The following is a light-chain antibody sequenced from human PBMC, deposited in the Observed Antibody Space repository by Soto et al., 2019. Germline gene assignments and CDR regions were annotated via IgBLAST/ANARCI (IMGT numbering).Light chain of an antibody. CDR2: SNN. J-gene: IGLJ1*01. CDR1: SSNIGSNT. V-gene: IGLV1-44*01. Sequence: QSVLTQPPSASGTPGQRVTISCSGSSSNIGSNTVNCYQQLPGTAPKLLIYSNNQRPSGVPDRFSDSKSGTSESLAISGLQSEDEDDYYCAAWDDSLNGYVFGTGTKLTVL. CDR3: AAWDDSLNGYV.